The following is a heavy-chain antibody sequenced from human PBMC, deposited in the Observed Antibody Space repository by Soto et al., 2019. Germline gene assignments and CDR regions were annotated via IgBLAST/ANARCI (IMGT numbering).Heavy chain of an antibody. Sequence: PSETLSLTCTVSGGSIISSNYYWAWIRQPPGTGLEWIGTIYYTGSTYYNPSLKSRITMTRDTSTSTVSMELSSLRYEDTALYYCTRGGAIVVVTAPFDLWGQGTLVTVSS. J-gene: IGHJ5*02. V-gene: IGHV4-39*07. CDR1: GGSIISSNYY. CDR2: IYYTGST. CDR3: TRGGAIVVVTAPFDL. D-gene: IGHD2-21*02.